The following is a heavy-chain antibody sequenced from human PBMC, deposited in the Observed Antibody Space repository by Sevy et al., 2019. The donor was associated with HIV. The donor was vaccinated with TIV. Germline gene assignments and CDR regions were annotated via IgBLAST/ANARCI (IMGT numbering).Heavy chain of an antibody. CDR3: GRGEGGSYYSEYFQH. CDR1: GFTFSSYA. D-gene: IGHD1-26*01. CDR2: ISGSGGST. V-gene: IGHV3-23*01. J-gene: IGHJ1*01. Sequence: GGSLRLSCAASGFTFSSYAMSWVRQAPGKGLEWVSAISGSGGSTYYADSVKGRSTISRDNSKNTLYLQMNSLRAEDTAVYYCGRGEGGSYYSEYFQHWGQGTLVTVSS.